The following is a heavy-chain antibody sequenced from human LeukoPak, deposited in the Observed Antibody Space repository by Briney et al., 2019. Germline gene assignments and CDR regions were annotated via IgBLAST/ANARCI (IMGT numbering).Heavy chain of an antibody. D-gene: IGHD3-22*01. CDR3: ARELTMIVAPEAFDI. V-gene: IGHV3-48*04. CDR1: GFTFSSYS. J-gene: IGHJ3*02. CDR2: ISSSSSTI. Sequence: GGSLRLSCAASGFTFSSYSMNWVRQAPGKGLEWVSYISSSSSTIYYADSVKGRFTISRDNAKNSLYLQMNSLRAEDTAVYYCARELTMIVAPEAFDIWGQGTMVTVSS.